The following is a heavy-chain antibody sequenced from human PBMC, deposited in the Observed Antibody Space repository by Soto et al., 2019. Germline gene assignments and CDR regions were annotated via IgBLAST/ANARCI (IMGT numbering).Heavy chain of an antibody. D-gene: IGHD3-22*01. J-gene: IGHJ4*02. V-gene: IGHV1-18*01. CDR2: ISAYNGNT. Sequence: GASVKVSCKASGYTFTSYGISWVRQAPGQGLEWMGWISAYNGNTNYAQKLQGRVTMTTDTSTSTAYMELRSLRSDDTAVYYCARLSKFGYYYDSSGYCLLDYWGKGTLVTVSS. CDR3: ARLSKFGYYYDSSGYCLLDY. CDR1: GYTFTSYG.